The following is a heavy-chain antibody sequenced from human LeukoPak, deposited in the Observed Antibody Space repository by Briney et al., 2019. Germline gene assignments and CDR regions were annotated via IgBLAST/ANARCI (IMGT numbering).Heavy chain of an antibody. Sequence: GGSLRLSCAASGFTFSSYAMSWVRQAPGKGLEWVSAISGSGGSTYYADSVKGRFTISRDNSKNTLYLQMNSLRAEDTAVHYCAKDSSMVRGVITDFDYWGQGTLVTVSS. CDR3: AKDSSMVRGVITDFDY. J-gene: IGHJ4*02. CDR2: ISGSGGST. CDR1: GFTFSSYA. V-gene: IGHV3-23*01. D-gene: IGHD3-10*01.